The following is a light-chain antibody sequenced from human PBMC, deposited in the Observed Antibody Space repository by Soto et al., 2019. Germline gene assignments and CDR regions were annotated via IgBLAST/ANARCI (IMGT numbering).Light chain of an antibody. J-gene: IGKJ1*01. CDR1: QTINNY. CDR2: GAV. CDR3: QQSYKTPST. V-gene: IGKV1-39*01. Sequence: DIRMTQSPSSLSASIGDRVTITCRASQTINNYLNWYQQEPGKAPKLVIYGAVTLHSGVPSRFSVSVSGTDFTLTITSLQTEDFASYYCQQSYKTPSTFGRGTKVDIK.